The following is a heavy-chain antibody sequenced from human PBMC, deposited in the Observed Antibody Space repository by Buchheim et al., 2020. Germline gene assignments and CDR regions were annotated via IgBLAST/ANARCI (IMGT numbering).Heavy chain of an antibody. CDR1: GFTFSTYW. CDR3: ARGRNYAMDV. Sequence: EVQLVESGGGLVQPGGSLRLSCAAPGFTFSTYWMHWVRQGPGKGLVWVSRVSTDGSSTNYADSVKGRFTISRDNAKNTLYLQMNSLRAEDTAVYYCARGRNYAMDVWGQGTT. J-gene: IGHJ6*02. CDR2: VSTDGSST. V-gene: IGHV3-74*01.